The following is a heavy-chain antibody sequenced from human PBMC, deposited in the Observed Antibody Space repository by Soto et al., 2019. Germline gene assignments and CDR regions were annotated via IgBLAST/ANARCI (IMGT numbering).Heavy chain of an antibody. CDR2: INAGNGNT. CDR3: ARGAPTQGVVAAKYNWFDP. Sequence: GASVKVSCKASGYTFTSYAMHWVRQAPGQRLEWMGWINAGNGNTKYSQKFQGRVTITRDTSASTAYMELSSLRSEDTAVYYCARGAPTQGVVAAKYNWFDPWGQGTLVTVSS. J-gene: IGHJ5*02. V-gene: IGHV1-3*01. CDR1: GYTFTSYA. D-gene: IGHD2-15*01.